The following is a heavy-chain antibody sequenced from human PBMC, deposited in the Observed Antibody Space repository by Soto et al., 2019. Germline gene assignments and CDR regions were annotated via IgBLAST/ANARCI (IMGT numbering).Heavy chain of an antibody. CDR3: ARYSGNWFDA. J-gene: IGHJ5*02. V-gene: IGHV4-59*08. D-gene: IGHD1-1*01. Sequence: QVQLQESGPGLLKPSETLSLTCSVFDGSVTSYYWSWVRQSPGKGLDWIGYIYYTGTTNYNPSLKSRRAMSVDTSYNQFYLSLSSVTSADTAFYYCARYSGNWFDAWGQGTLVTVSS. CDR2: IYYTGTT. CDR1: DGSVTSYY.